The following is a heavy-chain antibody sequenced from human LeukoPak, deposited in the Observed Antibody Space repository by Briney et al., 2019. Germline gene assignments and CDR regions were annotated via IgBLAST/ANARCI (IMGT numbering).Heavy chain of an antibody. Sequence: PSETLSLTCTVSGGSISGSNYYWGWIRQPPGKGLEWIGSIYYSGSTYYNPSLKSRVTISVDTSKNQFSLKLSSVTAADTAVYYCGGGSYGRDDYWGQGTLVTVSS. D-gene: IGHD1-26*01. CDR2: IYYSGST. V-gene: IGHV4-39*01. CDR1: GGSISGSNYY. CDR3: GGGSYGRDDY. J-gene: IGHJ4*02.